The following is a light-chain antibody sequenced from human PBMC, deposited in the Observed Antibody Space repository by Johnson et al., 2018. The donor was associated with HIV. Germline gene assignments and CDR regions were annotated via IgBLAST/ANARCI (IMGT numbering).Light chain of an antibody. Sequence: QSVLTQSPSVSAAPGQKVTISCSGSSSNIGNNYVSWYQQLPGRAPKLLIYDNNKRPSGIPDRFSGSKSGTSATLGITGLQTGDEADYYCGTWDSSLSAYVFGTGTKVTV. J-gene: IGLJ1*01. CDR1: SSNIGNNY. CDR3: GTWDSSLSAYV. V-gene: IGLV1-51*01. CDR2: DNN.